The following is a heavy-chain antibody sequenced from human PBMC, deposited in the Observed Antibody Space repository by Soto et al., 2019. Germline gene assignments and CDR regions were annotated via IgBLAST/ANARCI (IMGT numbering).Heavy chain of an antibody. D-gene: IGHD4-17*01. CDR3: GLYGDPREYFQY. CDR2: ISSSSTTI. CDR1: GFTFSTYS. J-gene: IGHJ1*01. V-gene: IGHV3-48*01. Sequence: EVQLVESGGGLVQPGGSLRLSCAASGFTFSTYSMNWVRQAPGKGLEWVSYISSSSTTIYYADSVKGRFTISRDNAKNSMYLQRNSLRAEDTAVYARGLYGDPREYFQYWGHGTLVTVSS.